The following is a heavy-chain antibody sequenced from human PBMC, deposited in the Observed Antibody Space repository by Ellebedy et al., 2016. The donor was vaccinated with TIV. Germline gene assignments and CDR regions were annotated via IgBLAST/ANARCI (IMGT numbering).Heavy chain of an antibody. D-gene: IGHD3-10*01. CDR2: ISWNSGSI. V-gene: IGHV3-9*01. CDR1: GFTFDDYA. J-gene: IGHJ4*02. CDR3: AKDMRPTGVY. Sequence: SLKISCAASGFTFDDYAMHWVRQAPGKGLEWVSGISWNSGSIGYADSVKGRFTISRDNAKNSLYLQMTSLTTEDTGLDYCAKDMRPTGVYWGQGTLVTVAS.